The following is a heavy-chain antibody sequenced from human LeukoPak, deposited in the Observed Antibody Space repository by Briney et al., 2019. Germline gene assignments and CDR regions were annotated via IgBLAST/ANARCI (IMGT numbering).Heavy chain of an antibody. CDR1: GGTFSSYA. V-gene: IGHV1-69*05. CDR2: IIPIFGTA. Sequence: SVTVSCKASGGTFSSYAISWVRQAPGQGLEWMGGIIPIFGTANYAQKFQGRVTMTRDTSTSTVYMELSSLRSEDTAVYYCARRGGPIAARRSYGMDVWGQGTTVTVSS. J-gene: IGHJ6*02. CDR3: ARRGGPIAARRSYGMDV. D-gene: IGHD6-6*01.